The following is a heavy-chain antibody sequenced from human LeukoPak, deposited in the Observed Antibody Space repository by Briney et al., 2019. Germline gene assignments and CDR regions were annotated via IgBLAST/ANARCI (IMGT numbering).Heavy chain of an antibody. V-gene: IGHV3-74*01. CDR1: GFTFSSYW. CDR2: INTDGRST. J-gene: IGHJ4*02. D-gene: IGHD6-19*01. CDR3: ARDRVEIVVAGTVDC. Sequence: GGSLRLSCAASGFTFSSYWMHWVRQAPGKGLVWVSRINTDGRSTYYADSVKGRFTISRDNAKNSLYLQMNSLRAEDTAVYYCARDRVEIVVAGTVDCWGQGTLVTVSS.